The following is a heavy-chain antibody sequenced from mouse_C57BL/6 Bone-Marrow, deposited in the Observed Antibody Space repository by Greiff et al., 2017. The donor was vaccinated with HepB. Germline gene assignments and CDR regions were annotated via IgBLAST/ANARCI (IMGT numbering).Heavy chain of an antibody. D-gene: IGHD2-4*01. CDR3: ARKWDDYDRGAWFAY. CDR1: GYTFTSYG. V-gene: IGHV1-81*01. Sequence: QVQLQQSGAELARPGASVKLSCKASGYTFTSYGISWVKQRTGQGLEWIGEIYPRSGNTYYNEKFKGKATLTADKSSSTAYMELRSLTSEDSAGYFCARKWDDYDRGAWFAYWGQGTLVTVSA. CDR2: IYPRSGNT. J-gene: IGHJ3*01.